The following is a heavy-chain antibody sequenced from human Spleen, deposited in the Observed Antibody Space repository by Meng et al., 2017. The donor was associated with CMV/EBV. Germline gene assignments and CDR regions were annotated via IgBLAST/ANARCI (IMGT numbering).Heavy chain of an antibody. CDR2: INHSGST. J-gene: IGHJ5*02. Sequence: QVQLQQGGAGLLKPSETLSLTRAVYGGSFSGYYWSWIRQPPGKGLEWIGEINHSGSTNYNPSLKSRVTISVDTSKNQFSLKLSSVTAADTAVYYCARGQIAAGFDPWGQGTLVTVSS. V-gene: IGHV4-34*02. D-gene: IGHD6-13*01. CDR3: ARGQIAAGFDP. CDR1: GGSFSGYY.